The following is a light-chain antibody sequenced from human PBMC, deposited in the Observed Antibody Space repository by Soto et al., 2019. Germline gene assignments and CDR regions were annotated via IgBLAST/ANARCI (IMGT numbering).Light chain of an antibody. CDR2: GAS. CDR1: QSVRSYH. J-gene: IGKJ4*01. Sequence: EIMLTHSPGALSLSTGQRATLSCRASQSVRSYHLAGARDICGQGPCVLFYGASGRATRIPDRVRGSGSGTDFTLTISRLEPEDCAGDYCQQYGSSPLNFCGGTKVDIK. V-gene: IGKV3-20*01. CDR3: QQYGSSPLN.